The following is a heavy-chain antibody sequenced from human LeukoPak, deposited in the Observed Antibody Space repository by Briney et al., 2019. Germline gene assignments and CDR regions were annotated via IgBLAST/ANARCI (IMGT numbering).Heavy chain of an antibody. J-gene: IGHJ1*01. Sequence: PGGSLRLSCAGSGFTFSSYWMHWVRQAPGKGLVWVSRIKSDGSSTSYADSVKGRFTTARDNAKNTLYLQMNSLRPEDTAVYYCARNDYLEDWGQGTLVTVPS. CDR1: GFTFSSYW. V-gene: IGHV3-74*01. CDR3: ARNDYLED. CDR2: IKSDGSST.